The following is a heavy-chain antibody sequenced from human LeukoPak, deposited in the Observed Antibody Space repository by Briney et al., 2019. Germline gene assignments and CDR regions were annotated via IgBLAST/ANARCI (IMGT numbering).Heavy chain of an antibody. CDR2: IIPIFGTA. J-gene: IGHJ3*02. V-gene: IGHV1-69*06. Sequence: SVKVSCKAPGGTFSSYAISWVRQAPGQGLEWMGGIIPIFGTANYAQKFQGRVTITADKSTSTAYMELSSLRSEDTGVYYCARGTVVTGAFDAFDIWGQGTMVTVSS. CDR3: ARGTVVTGAFDAFDI. CDR1: GGTFSSYA. D-gene: IGHD4-23*01.